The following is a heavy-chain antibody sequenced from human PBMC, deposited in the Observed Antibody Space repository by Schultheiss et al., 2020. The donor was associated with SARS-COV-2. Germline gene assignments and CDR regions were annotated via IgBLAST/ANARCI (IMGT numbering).Heavy chain of an antibody. V-gene: IGHV3-23*01. D-gene: IGHD3-22*01. J-gene: IGHJ4*02. CDR1: GFTFDDYG. CDR2: ISGSGDST. Sequence: GESLKISCAASGFTFDDYGMSWVRQAPGKGLEWVSGISGSGDSTYYTDSVKGRFTISRDNSKNTLYLQMNSLRAEDTAVYYCARAEYYYDSSGYLDYWGQGTLVTVSS. CDR3: ARAEYYYDSSGYLDY.